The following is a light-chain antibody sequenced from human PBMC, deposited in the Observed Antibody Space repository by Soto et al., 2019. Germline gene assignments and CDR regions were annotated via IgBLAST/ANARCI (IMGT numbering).Light chain of an antibody. J-gene: IGLJ1*01. V-gene: IGLV2-14*01. Sequence: SVLPRPGSVSRSPGQPITIPYTGTSSDGGGYNYVSWYQQHPGKAPKLMSYDVSNRPSGVSYRFSGSKSGNTGSLTISGLQAEDEADYSCISPTPTSPSVFATGPKATVL. CDR1: SSDGGGYNY. CDR2: DVS. CDR3: ISPTPTSPSV.